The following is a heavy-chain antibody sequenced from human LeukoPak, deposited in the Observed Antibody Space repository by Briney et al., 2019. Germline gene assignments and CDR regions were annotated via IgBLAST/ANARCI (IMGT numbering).Heavy chain of an antibody. J-gene: IGHJ4*02. CDR3: AKDYSVSGSYYDY. D-gene: IGHD3-10*01. CDR2: ISGTGYST. Sequence: GGSLGLSCAVSGFTFSSYAMSWVRQAPGKGLEWVSGISGTGYSTYYADSVKGRFTISRDNSKNTLYLQMNSLRAEDTALYYCAKDYSVSGSYYDYWGQGILVTVSS. V-gene: IGHV3-23*01. CDR1: GFTFSSYA.